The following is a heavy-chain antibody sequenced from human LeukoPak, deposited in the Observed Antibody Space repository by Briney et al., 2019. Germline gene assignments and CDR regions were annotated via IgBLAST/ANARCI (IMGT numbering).Heavy chain of an antibody. Sequence: GASVKVSCKASGYTFTGYFICWVRQAPGQGLERMGWINPDSGGTKYAQNFQGRVTMTGDTSISTVYMELSRLTYDDTAVYYCARGGQLGYSANYFHYWGQGILVTVSS. CDR1: GYTFTGYF. CDR3: ARGGQLGYSANYFHY. V-gene: IGHV1-2*02. D-gene: IGHD1-26*01. CDR2: INPDSGGT. J-gene: IGHJ4*02.